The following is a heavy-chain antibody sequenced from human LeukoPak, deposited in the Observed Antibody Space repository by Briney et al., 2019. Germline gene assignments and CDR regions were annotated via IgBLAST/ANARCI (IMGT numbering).Heavy chain of an antibody. CDR2: IYPGDSGT. V-gene: IGHV5-51*01. CDR3: ARFGRGIAVAGTGRKYYYYYYMDV. J-gene: IGHJ6*03. CDR1: GYSFTSYW. Sequence: GESLKISCKGSGYSFTSYWIGWVRQMPGQGLEWKGIIYPGDSGTSYSPSFQGQVTIPADKSISTAYLQWSSLKASDTAMYYCARFGRGIAVAGTGRKYYYYYYMDVWGKGTTVTISS. D-gene: IGHD6-19*01.